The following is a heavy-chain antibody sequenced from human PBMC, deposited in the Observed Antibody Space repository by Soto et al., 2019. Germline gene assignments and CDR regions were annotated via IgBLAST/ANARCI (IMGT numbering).Heavy chain of an antibody. CDR3: ARDRSHFGVAYYYYGMDV. J-gene: IGHJ6*02. D-gene: IGHD3-3*01. CDR1: GGSISSYY. Sequence: PSETLSLTCTVSGGSISSYYWSWIRQPPGKGLEWIGYIYYSGSTNYNSSLKSRVTISVDTSKNQFSLKLSSVTAADTAVYYCARDRSHFGVAYYYYGMDVWGQGTTVTVSS. CDR2: IYYSGST. V-gene: IGHV4-59*01.